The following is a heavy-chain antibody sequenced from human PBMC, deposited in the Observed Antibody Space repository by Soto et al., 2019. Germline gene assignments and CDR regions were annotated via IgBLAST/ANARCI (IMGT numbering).Heavy chain of an antibody. CDR3: ARRMYSSVWFYYYYGMDV. V-gene: IGHV4-34*01. Sequence: SETLSLTCAVYGGSFSGYYWSWIRQPPGKGLEWIGEINHSGSTNYNPSLKSRVTISVDTSKYQFSLKLSSVTAADTAVYYCARRMYSSVWFYYYYGMDVWGQGTTVTVSS. J-gene: IGHJ6*02. CDR2: INHSGST. CDR1: GGSFSGYY. D-gene: IGHD6-19*01.